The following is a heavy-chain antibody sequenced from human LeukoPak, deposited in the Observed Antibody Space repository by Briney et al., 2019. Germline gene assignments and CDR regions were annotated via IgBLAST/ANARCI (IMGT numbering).Heavy chain of an antibody. D-gene: IGHD3-10*01. J-gene: IGHJ4*02. CDR2: MNPNSGNT. Sequence: ASVKVSCKASGYTFTSYDINWVRQAPGQGLEWMGWMNPNSGNTDYAQKLQGRVTMNRNTSISTAYMELNSLRSEDTAVYYCARVAGTMVRGVIGYWGQGTLVTVSS. CDR1: GYTFTSYD. V-gene: IGHV1-8*01. CDR3: ARVAGTMVRGVIGY.